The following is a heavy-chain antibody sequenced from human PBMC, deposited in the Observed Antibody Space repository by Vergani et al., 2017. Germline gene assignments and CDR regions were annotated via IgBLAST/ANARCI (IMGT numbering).Heavy chain of an antibody. V-gene: IGHV4-39*01. CDR1: NDSVSNTFYY. CDR2: IYYSGST. D-gene: IGHD2-21*02. CDR3: ARVGQLVAVTGEGPSLDR. Sequence: QVQLQESGPGLVKPSETLSLTCTVSNDSVSNTFYYWGWIRQTPGKGLEWIGSIYYSGSTYYNPSLESRVTMAVDTSKSKFFLKLRSVTAADTAVYYCARVGQLVAVTGEGPSLDRWGRGTLVTVAS. J-gene: IGHJ2*01.